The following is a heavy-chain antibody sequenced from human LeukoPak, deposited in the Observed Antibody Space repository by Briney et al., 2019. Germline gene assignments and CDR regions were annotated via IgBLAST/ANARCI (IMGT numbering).Heavy chain of an antibody. CDR3: ARDSGVGSSSWYSFDY. Sequence: ASVKVSCKASGYTFTSYGISWVRQAPGQGLEWMGWISAYNGNTNYAQKLQGRVTMTTDTSTSTAYMELRSLRSDDTAVYYCARDSGVGSSSWYSFDYWGQGTLVTVSS. CDR1: GYTFTSYG. CDR2: ISAYNGNT. D-gene: IGHD6-13*01. J-gene: IGHJ4*02. V-gene: IGHV1-18*01.